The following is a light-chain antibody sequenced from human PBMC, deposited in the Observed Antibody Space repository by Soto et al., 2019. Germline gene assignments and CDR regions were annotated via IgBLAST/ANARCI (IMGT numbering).Light chain of an antibody. CDR1: QSVSSSY. Sequence: EFVLTQSPGTLSLPPGERATLSCRASQSVSSSYLAWYQQKPGQAPRLLIYGASSRATGIPDRFSGSGSGTDFTLTISRLEPEDFAVYYCQQSGTFGGGTKVEIK. CDR3: QQSGT. V-gene: IGKV3-20*01. J-gene: IGKJ4*01. CDR2: GAS.